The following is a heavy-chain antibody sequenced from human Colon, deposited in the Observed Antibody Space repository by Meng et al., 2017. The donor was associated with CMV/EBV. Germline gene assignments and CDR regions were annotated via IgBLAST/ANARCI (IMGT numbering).Heavy chain of an antibody. CDR1: GVSISTGGYY. V-gene: IGHV4-31*03. J-gene: IGHJ6*02. Sequence: LRLSCTVSGVSISTGGYYWNWIRQHPGKGPEWIGYIHYSGCNDYNPSLKSRVTISPDYSKNQVSLKLTSVTAADTAVYFCARRGAWGDYYGLDVWGPGTTVTVSS. CDR2: IHYSGCN. D-gene: IGHD7-27*01. CDR3: ARRGAWGDYYGLDV.